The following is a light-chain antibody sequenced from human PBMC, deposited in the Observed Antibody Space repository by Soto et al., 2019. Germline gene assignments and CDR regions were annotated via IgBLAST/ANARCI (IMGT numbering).Light chain of an antibody. CDR3: QTWGTGIQVV. CDR2: LNSDGSH. J-gene: IGLJ2*01. V-gene: IGLV4-69*01. CDR1: SGHSSYA. Sequence: QSVLTQSPSASASLGASVKLTCTLSSGHSSYAIAWHQQQPEKGPRYLMKLNSDGSHSKGDGIPDRFSGSSSGAERYLTISSLQSEDEADYYCQTWGTGIQVVFGGGTQLTDL.